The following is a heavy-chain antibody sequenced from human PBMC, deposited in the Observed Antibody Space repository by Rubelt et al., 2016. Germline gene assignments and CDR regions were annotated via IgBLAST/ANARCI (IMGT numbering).Heavy chain of an antibody. V-gene: IGHV3-NL1*01. CDR3: ARDRRGTDAFDI. D-gene: IGHD3-16*01. CDR1: GFTFSSFG. CDR2: IYSGGST. J-gene: IGHJ3*02. Sequence: GFTFSSFGIHWVRQAPGKGLEWVSVIYSGGSTYYADSVKGRFTISRDNSKNTLYLQMNSLRAEDTAVYYCARDRRGTDAFDIWGQGTMVTVSS.